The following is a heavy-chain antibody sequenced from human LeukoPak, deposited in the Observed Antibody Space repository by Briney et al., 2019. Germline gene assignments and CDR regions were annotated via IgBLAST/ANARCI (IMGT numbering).Heavy chain of an antibody. D-gene: IGHD6-13*01. CDR3: CKGDSSSWFNWFDP. J-gene: IGHJ5*02. CDR2: ISWNSGSI. V-gene: IGHV3-9*01. Sequence: GGSLRLSCAASGFTFDDYAMHWVRQAPGKGLEWVSGISWNSGSIGYADSVKGRFTISRDNAKNSLYLQMNSLRAEDTALYYCCKGDSSSWFNWFDPWGQGTLVTVSS. CDR1: GFTFDDYA.